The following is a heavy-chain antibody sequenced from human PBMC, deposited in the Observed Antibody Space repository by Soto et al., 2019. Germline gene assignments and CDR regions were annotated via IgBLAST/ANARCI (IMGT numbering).Heavy chain of an antibody. CDR2: MFYTVVN. CDR3: ARVGEPLCYYGMDV. V-gene: IGHV4-61*08. J-gene: IGHJ6*02. Sequence: SETLSLTCTVLGGSISSGGSSWNWIRQPPGRGLEWLGYMFYTVVNNYNPSLKSRVSMSVDPSKAQFSLNLTSLAAADTVVYYGARVGEPLCYYGMDVWGQGTTVTVSS. CDR1: GGSISSGGSS.